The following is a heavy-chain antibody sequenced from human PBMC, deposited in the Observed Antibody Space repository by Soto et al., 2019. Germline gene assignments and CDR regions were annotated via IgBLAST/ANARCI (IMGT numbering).Heavy chain of an antibody. CDR3: ARDLMAHIVVVPAAHKSYYYYGMDV. D-gene: IGHD2-2*01. CDR1: GFTFSSYG. J-gene: IGHJ6*02. V-gene: IGHV3-33*01. Sequence: PGGSLRLSCAASGFTFSSYGMHWVRQAPGKGLEWVADIWYDGSNKYCADSVKGRFTISRDNSKNTLYLQMNSLRAEDTAVYYCARDLMAHIVVVPAAHKSYYYYGMDVWGQGTTVTVSS. CDR2: IWYDGSNK.